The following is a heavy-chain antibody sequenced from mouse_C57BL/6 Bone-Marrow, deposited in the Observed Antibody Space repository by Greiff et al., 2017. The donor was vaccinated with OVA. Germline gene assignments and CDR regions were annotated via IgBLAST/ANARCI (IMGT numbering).Heavy chain of an antibody. J-gene: IGHJ2*01. CDR1: GFTFSSYG. V-gene: IGHV5-6*01. Sequence: EVQLQQSGGDLVKPGGSLKLSCAASGFTFSSYGMSWVRQTPAKRLEWVATISSCGSYTYYTDSVKGRFTISRDNAKNTLYLQMSSLKSEDTAMYYCARHVYYYFDYWGQGTTLTVSS. CDR3: ARHVYYYFDY. CDR2: ISSCGSYT. D-gene: IGHD1-1*01.